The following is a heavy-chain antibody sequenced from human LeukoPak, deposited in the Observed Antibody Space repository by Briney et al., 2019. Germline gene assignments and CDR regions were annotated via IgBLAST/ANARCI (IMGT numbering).Heavy chain of an antibody. CDR1: GFTFSNYW. J-gene: IGHJ4*02. D-gene: IGHD3-3*01. CDR2: LRQDGSEK. Sequence: GGPLRLSCAASGFTFSNYWMSWVRQTPGKGLEWVANLRQDGSEKVYVDSVKGRFTISRDNAKNSLYLQMNSLRAEDTAVYYCAKASWSGYSTTFDYWGQGTLVTVSS. V-gene: IGHV3-7*01. CDR3: AKASWSGYSTTFDY.